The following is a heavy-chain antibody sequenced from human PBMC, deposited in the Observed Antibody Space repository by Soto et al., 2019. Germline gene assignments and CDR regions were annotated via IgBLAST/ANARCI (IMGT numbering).Heavy chain of an antibody. D-gene: IGHD3-3*01. CDR1: GGTFTSYI. CDR2: ISPILGTT. V-gene: IGHV1-69*08. CDR3: ARDKGDYSGYYIWFDP. Sequence: QVQLVQSGAEVKKPGSSVKVSCKVSGGTFTSYIISWVRQAPGQGLEWMGRISPILGTTQYAQKFQGRVTITADKSTSTAYMELSSLRSEDTAVYYCARDKGDYSGYYIWFDPWGQGTLLTVSS. J-gene: IGHJ5*02.